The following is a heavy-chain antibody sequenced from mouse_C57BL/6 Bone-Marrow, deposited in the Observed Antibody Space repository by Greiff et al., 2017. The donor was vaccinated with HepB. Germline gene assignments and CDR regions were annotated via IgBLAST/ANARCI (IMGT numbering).Heavy chain of an antibody. CDR1: GYTFTDYY. V-gene: IGHV1-26*01. Sequence: VQLQQSGPELVKPGASVKISCKASGYTFTDYYMNWVKQSHGKSLEWIGDIDPNNGGTSYNQKFKGKATLTVDKSSSTAYMELRSLTSEDSAVYYCAREGQLRPFDYWGQGTTLTVSS. D-gene: IGHD3-2*02. J-gene: IGHJ2*01. CDR3: AREGQLRPFDY. CDR2: IDPNNGGT.